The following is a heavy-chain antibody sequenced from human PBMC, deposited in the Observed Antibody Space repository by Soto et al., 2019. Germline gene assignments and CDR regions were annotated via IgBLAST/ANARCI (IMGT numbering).Heavy chain of an antibody. J-gene: IGHJ6*02. CDR2: ISNTGGST. D-gene: IGHD2-8*01. Sequence: PGGSLRLSCGASGFTLSSYAMSWVRQAPGKGLEWVSSISNTGGSTYYEDSVKGRFTISRDNSKNTLYLQMNSLSAEDTAVYYCAKGMRISADYGMDVWGQGTTVTVSS. CDR1: GFTLSSYA. CDR3: AKGMRISADYGMDV. V-gene: IGHV3-23*01.